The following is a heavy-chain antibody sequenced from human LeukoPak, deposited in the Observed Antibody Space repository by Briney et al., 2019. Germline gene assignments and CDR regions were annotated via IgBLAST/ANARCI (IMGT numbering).Heavy chain of an antibody. V-gene: IGHV1-18*01. CDR3: ARDEGSGYDSLDY. J-gene: IGHJ4*02. CDR1: GYTFSNYG. CDR2: ISVYNVNT. D-gene: IGHD5-12*01. Sequence: ASVKVSCKASGYTFSNYGFSWVRQAPGQGLEWMGWISVYNVNTNYAQKFQGRVTMTTDTSTRTAFMELRSLRSDDTAVYFCARDEGSGYDSLDYRGQGTLVSVSS.